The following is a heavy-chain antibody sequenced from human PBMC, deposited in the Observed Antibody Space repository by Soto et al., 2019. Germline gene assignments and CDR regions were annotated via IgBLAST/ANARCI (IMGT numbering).Heavy chain of an antibody. CDR3: ARGPRIAAAGIDWFDH. D-gene: IGHD6-13*01. V-gene: IGHV1-69*13. Sequence: GXSVKVSCKASVGTFSSYAISWVRQAPGQGLEWMGGIIPIFGTANYAQKFQGRVTITADESTSTAYMELSSLRSEDTAVYYCARGPRIAAAGIDWFDHWGQGTLVTVSS. CDR1: VGTFSSYA. J-gene: IGHJ5*02. CDR2: IIPIFGTA.